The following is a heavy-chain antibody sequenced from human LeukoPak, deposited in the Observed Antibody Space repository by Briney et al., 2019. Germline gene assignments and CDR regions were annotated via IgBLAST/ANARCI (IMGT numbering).Heavy chain of an antibody. V-gene: IGHV1-46*03. J-gene: IGHJ3*02. CDR1: GYTFTSYY. CDR3: APALLTHADAFDI. CDR2: INPSGGST. Sequence: ASVRVSCKASGYTFTSYYMHWVRQAPGQGLEWMGIINPSGGSTSYAQKFQGRVTMTRDTSTSTVYMELSSLRSEDTAVYYCAPALLTHADAFDIWGQGTMATVSS.